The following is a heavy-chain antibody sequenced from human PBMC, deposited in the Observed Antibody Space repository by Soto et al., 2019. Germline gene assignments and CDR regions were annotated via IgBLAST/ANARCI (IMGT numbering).Heavy chain of an antibody. D-gene: IGHD2-15*01. V-gene: IGHV4-34*01. CDR1: GGSFNDFY. Sequence: QMHIQQWGAGLLKPSETLSLTCAVSGGSFNDFYWNWVRQPPGEGLEWIGEVNHAGGTDYNPSLKSRVTISDDRSKNQLSLRLKSVTVADTATYYCARRGRYGGRSYTGWGQGTLVTVSS. J-gene: IGHJ4*02. CDR2: VNHAGGT. CDR3: ARRGRYGGRSYTG.